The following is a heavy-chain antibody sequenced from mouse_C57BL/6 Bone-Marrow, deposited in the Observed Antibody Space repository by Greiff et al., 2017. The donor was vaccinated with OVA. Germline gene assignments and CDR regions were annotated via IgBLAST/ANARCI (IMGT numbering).Heavy chain of an antibody. V-gene: IGHV5-17*01. J-gene: IGHJ1*03. CDR2: ISSGSSTI. D-gene: IGHD2-1*01. CDR1: GFTFSDYG. Sequence: EVMLVESGGGLVKPGGSLKLSCAASGFTFSDYGMHWVRQAPEKGLEWVAYISSGSSTIYYADTVQGRFTISRDNAKNTLFLQMTSLRSEDTAMYYCARKDLKVNWYFDVWGTGTTVTVSA. CDR3: ARKDLKVNWYFDV.